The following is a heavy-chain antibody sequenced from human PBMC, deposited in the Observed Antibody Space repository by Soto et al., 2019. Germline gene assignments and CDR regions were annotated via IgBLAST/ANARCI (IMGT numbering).Heavy chain of an antibody. J-gene: IGHJ6*03. D-gene: IGHD3-9*01. CDR1: GYTFTSYA. Sequence: ASVKVSCKASGYTFTSYAMHWVRQAPGQRLEWMGWINAGNGNTKYSQKFQGRVTITRDTSASTAYMELSSLRSEDTAVYYCATMAPGTTGYNYYYYYMDVWGKGTTVTVSS. CDR3: ATMAPGTTGYNYYYYYMDV. CDR2: INAGNGNT. V-gene: IGHV1-3*01.